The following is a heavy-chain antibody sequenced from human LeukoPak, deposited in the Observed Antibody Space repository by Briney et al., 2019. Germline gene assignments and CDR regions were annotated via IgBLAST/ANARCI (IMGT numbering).Heavy chain of an antibody. Sequence: AASVKVSRKSSGGTFSIYAISWVRQAPGQGLEWMGWISAYNGNTKYAQKLEGRVTMTTDTSTSTAYMELRSLRSDDTAVYYCARVRILYYYDSSGSCFDYWGQGTLVTVSS. J-gene: IGHJ4*02. D-gene: IGHD3-22*01. CDR3: ARVRILYYYDSSGSCFDY. V-gene: IGHV1-18*01. CDR2: ISAYNGNT. CDR1: GGTFSIYA.